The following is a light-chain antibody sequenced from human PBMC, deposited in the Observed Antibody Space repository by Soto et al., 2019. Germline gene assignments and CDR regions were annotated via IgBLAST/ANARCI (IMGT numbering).Light chain of an antibody. CDR2: KAS. V-gene: IGKV1-5*03. Sequence: DIPMTQSPSTLSASVGDRVTITCRASQSISSWLAWYQQKPGKAPKLLIYKASSLESGVPSRFSGSGSGTEFTLTISSMQPDYFATYYCQQCHRFSPTFGQGTKVEIK. CDR1: QSISSW. J-gene: IGKJ1*01. CDR3: QQCHRFSPT.